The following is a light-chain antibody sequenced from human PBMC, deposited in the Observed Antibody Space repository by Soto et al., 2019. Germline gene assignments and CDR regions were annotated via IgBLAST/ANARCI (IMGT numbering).Light chain of an antibody. J-gene: IGKJ1*01. CDR2: DAS. Sequence: DTQMTQSPSTMSASVGDRVTITCRASQSISSWLTWYQQKPGKAPKLMIYDASSLESGVPSRFSGSGSGTEFTLTISSLQPDDVATYYCQQYKSYPPTLGQGTKVDIK. V-gene: IGKV1-5*01. CDR3: QQYKSYPPT. CDR1: QSISSW.